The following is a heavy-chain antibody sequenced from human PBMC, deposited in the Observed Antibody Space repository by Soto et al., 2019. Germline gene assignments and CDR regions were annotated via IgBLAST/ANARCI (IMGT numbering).Heavy chain of an antibody. J-gene: IGHJ5*02. V-gene: IGHV4-30-4*01. D-gene: IGHD2-2*02. Sequence: SETLSLTCTVSGGSVSSGDYYWSWIRQPPGKGLEWIGYIYYSGTTYYNPSLKSRVTISVDTSKNQFSLKLSSVTAADTAVYYCARGVYQLLYKGGDWFDPWGQGTLVTVSS. CDR1: GGSVSSGDYY. CDR2: IYYSGTT. CDR3: ARGVYQLLYKGGDWFDP.